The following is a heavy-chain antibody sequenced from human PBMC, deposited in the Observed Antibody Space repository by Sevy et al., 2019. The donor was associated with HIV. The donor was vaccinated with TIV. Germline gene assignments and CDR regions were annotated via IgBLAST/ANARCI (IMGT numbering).Heavy chain of an antibody. CDR3: AKVMSAAGYYFDY. V-gene: IGHV3-21*04. CDR2: ISGSTSYI. Sequence: GGSLRLSCAASGFTFSSNKLNWVRQAPGKGLEWVSSISGSTSYIYYADSVKGRFTISRDNSKKTLYLQMNSLRAEDTAVYYCAKVMSAAGYYFDYWGQGTLVTVSS. J-gene: IGHJ4*02. D-gene: IGHD6-13*01. CDR1: GFTFSSNK.